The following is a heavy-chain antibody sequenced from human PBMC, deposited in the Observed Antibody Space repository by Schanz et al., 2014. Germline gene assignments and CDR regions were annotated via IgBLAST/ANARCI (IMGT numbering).Heavy chain of an antibody. V-gene: IGHV3-30*18. CDR2: ISYDGSNK. Sequence: QVQLVESGGGVVQPGRSLRLSCAASGFTFSSYGMHWVRQSPGKGLEWVAHISYDGSNKYYADSVKGRFTISRDSSENTLYLQMNSLRAENTAVYYCAKDYQDCSSTSCYLWENYYMDDWGKGTTVTVSS. CDR3: AKDYQDCSSTSCYLWENYYMDD. CDR1: GFTFSSYG. J-gene: IGHJ6*03. D-gene: IGHD2-2*01.